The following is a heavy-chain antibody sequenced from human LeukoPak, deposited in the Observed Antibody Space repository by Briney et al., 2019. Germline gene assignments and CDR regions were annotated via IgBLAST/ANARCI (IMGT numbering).Heavy chain of an antibody. CDR2: IIPIFGTA. Sequence: SVTVSCKASGGTFSSYAISWVRQAPGQGLEWMGGIIPIFGTANYAQKFKGRVTITADKSTSTAYMELSSLRSEDTAVYYCARVRKDTAMVFDYWGQGTLVTVSS. J-gene: IGHJ4*02. V-gene: IGHV1-69*06. CDR3: ARVRKDTAMVFDY. CDR1: GGTFSSYA. D-gene: IGHD5-18*01.